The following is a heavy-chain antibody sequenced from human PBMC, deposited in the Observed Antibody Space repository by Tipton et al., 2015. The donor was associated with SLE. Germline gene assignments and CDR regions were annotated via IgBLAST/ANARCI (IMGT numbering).Heavy chain of an antibody. V-gene: IGHV4-59*12. CDR3: ARKKGAIAAFDY. Sequence: TLSLTCTASGGPISSYYWSWIRQPPGKGLEWIGYIYHSGSTYYNPSLKSRVTISVDRSKNQFSLKLSSVTAADTAVYYCARKKGAIAAFDYWGQGTLVTVSS. CDR2: IYHSGST. D-gene: IGHD1-26*01. J-gene: IGHJ4*02. CDR1: GGPISSYY.